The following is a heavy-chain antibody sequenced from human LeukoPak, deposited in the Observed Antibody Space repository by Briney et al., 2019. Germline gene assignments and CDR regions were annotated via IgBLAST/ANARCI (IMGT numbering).Heavy chain of an antibody. V-gene: IGHV4-59*01. CDR1: GGSISSYY. CDR2: IYYSGST. CDR3: ARAGFLAHFDY. J-gene: IGHJ4*02. D-gene: IGHD3-3*01. Sequence: PSATLSLTCTVSGGSISSYYWSWIRQPPGKGLEWMGYIYYSGSTNYNPSLKSRVTISVDTSKNQFSLKLSSVTAADTAVYYCARAGFLAHFDYWGQGTLVTVSS.